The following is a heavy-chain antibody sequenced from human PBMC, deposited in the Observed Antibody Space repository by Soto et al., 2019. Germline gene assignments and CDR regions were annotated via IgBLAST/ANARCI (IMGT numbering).Heavy chain of an antibody. Sequence: PGWSMRLSCAASGFTFDDYAMHWVRQAPGKGLEWVAVISYDGSNKYYADSVKGRFTISRDNSKNTMYLQMNSMRAEDTAVYYCARDPAVAGPSEPWGQGTLVTVSS. CDR3: ARDPAVAGPSEP. D-gene: IGHD6-19*01. CDR2: ISYDGSNK. CDR1: GFTFDDYA. V-gene: IGHV3-30-3*01. J-gene: IGHJ5*02.